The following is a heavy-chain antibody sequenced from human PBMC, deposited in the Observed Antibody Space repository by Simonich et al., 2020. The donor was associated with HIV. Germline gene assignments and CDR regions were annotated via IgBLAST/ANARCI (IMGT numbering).Heavy chain of an antibody. J-gene: IGHJ4*02. V-gene: IGHV4-34*01. Sequence: QVQLQQWGAGLLKPSETLSLTCAVYDGSFSGYQWSWIRQPPEKGLEWIGEINHRGNINYNPSLKSRVTISVDTTNNQFSLKLSSVTAADTAVYYCARHSRGYLYGFFDYWGQGTLVTVSS. D-gene: IGHD2-2*02. CDR2: INHRGNI. CDR1: DGSFSGYQ. CDR3: ARHSRGYLYGFFDY.